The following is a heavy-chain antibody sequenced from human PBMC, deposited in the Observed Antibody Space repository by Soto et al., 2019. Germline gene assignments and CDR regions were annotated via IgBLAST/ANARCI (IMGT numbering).Heavy chain of an antibody. V-gene: IGHV4-31*03. CDR1: GGAVSIGDYY. Sequence: SKTRSLTGTVSGGAVSIGDYYWSGIRQHPGRGREGIGYIVYTESTYDNPSHKRRVTISVDTSKNQFCRKMSSVTAAETAVYDCVSRRAHTYIVFDYWGPGSLVTVSS. CDR2: IVYTEST. D-gene: IGHD2-2*02. J-gene: IGHJ4*02. CDR3: VSRRAHTYIVFDY.